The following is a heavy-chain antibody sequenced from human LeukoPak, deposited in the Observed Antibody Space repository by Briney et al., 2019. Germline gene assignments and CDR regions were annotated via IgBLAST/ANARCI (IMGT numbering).Heavy chain of an antibody. J-gene: IGHJ5*02. CDR2: IIPIFGTA. V-gene: IGHV1-69*05. D-gene: IGHD5-18*01. CDR3: ARDNVNTAMAGWVDNWFDP. CDR1: GGTFSSYA. Sequence: VASVKVSCKAPGGTFSSYAISWVRQAPGQGLEWMGGIIPIFGTANYAQKFQGRVTITTDESTSTAYMELSSLRSEDTAVYYCARDNVNTAMAGWVDNWFDPWGQGTLVTVSS.